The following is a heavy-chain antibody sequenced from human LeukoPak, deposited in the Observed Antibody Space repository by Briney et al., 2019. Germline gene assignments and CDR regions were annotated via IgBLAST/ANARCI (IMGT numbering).Heavy chain of an antibody. Sequence: SETLPLTCTVSGGSISSGDYYWSWIRQPPGKGLEWIGYIYYSGSTYYNPSLKSRVTISVDTSKNQFSLKLSSVTAADTAVYYCARLVVPAANFDYWGQGTLVTVSS. V-gene: IGHV4-30-4*01. CDR1: GGSISSGDYY. CDR2: IYYSGST. J-gene: IGHJ4*02. CDR3: ARLVVPAANFDY. D-gene: IGHD2-2*01.